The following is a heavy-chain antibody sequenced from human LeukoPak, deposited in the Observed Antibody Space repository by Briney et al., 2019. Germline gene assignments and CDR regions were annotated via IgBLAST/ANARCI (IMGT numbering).Heavy chain of an antibody. J-gene: IGHJ6*03. CDR1: GGTFSNYA. D-gene: IGHD2-2*01. V-gene: IGHV1-69*05. Sequence: ASVTVSFKASGGTFSNYAISWVRQAPGQGLEWMGGIIPIFGTANYAQKFQGRVTITTDESTSTAYMELSSLRSEDTAVYYCARSEEHCSSTSCYHLGYYYYMDVWGKGTTVTVSS. CDR2: IIPIFGTA. CDR3: ARSEEHCSSTSCYHLGYYYYMDV.